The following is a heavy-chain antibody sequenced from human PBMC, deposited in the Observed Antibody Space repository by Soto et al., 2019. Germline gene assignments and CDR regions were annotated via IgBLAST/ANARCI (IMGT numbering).Heavy chain of an antibody. V-gene: IGHV1-46*01. CDR3: AREPNESYYFDY. CDR1: GYTFTNYY. Sequence: QVHLVQSGAEVKKPGASVKVSCKASGYTFTNYYIHWVRQAAGQGLEWLGIIRPSGGRTEYAQRFQGRVTMTRDTSTSTVYMELTSLTSEDTAVYYCAREPNESYYFDYWGQGTLVTVSS. D-gene: IGHD5-18*01. J-gene: IGHJ4*02. CDR2: IRPSGGRT.